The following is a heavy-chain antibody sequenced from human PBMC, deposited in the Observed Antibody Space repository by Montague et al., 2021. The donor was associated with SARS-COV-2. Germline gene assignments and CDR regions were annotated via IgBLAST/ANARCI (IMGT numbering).Heavy chain of an antibody. V-gene: IGHV4-59*01. Sequence: SETLSLTCTVSGGSISSYYWSWIRQPPGKGLEWIGYIYYSGSTNYNPSLKSRVTISVDTSKNQFSLKLSSVTAADTAVYYCARDGHIAASPADYYGMDVWGQGTTVTVSS. D-gene: IGHD6-6*01. CDR1: GGSISSYY. CDR3: ARDGHIAASPADYYGMDV. CDR2: IYYSGST. J-gene: IGHJ6*02.